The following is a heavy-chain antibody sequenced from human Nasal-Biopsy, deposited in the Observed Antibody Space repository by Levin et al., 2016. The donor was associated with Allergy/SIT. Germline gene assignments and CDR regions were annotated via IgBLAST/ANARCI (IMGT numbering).Heavy chain of an antibody. CDR3: ARDITVTTRPYYYSGLDV. CDR1: GYTFTTYY. D-gene: IGHD4-17*01. CDR2: INPKSGVT. J-gene: IGHJ6*02. Sequence: ASVKVSCKASGYTFTTYYIQLVPTGPLGQGPEWMGWINPKSGVTNHAERFQGRISMTRDTSMSAVYIEVSRVRSDDTAVYFCARDITVTTRPYYYSGLDVWGQGTSVTVSS. V-gene: IGHV1-2*02.